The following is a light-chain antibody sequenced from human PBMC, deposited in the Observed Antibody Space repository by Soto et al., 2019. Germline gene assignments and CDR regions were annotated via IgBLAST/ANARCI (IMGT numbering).Light chain of an antibody. Sequence: ILIIQAPPPRSLSPCEQSPISFMASQSVSSNLAWYQQKPGQAPRLLIYGASTRATGIPARFSGSGSGTEFTLTISSLQSDHFAVYYCQQYNNLPRTFGQGTKVDI. J-gene: IGKJ1*01. CDR3: QQYNNLPRT. V-gene: IGKV3-15*01. CDR1: QSVSSN. CDR2: GAS.